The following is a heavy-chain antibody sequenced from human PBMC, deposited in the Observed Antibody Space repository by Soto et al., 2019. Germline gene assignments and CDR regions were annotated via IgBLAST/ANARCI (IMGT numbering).Heavy chain of an antibody. J-gene: IGHJ4*02. V-gene: IGHV4-59*01. CDR2: VYNSGST. Sequence: SETLSLACTVSGGSISSNYWTWIRQPPGKGLEWIGYVYNSGSTNYNPSLKSRVTISEDTSKSQFSLKVNSMTAADTAVYYCARYRREAVAGYTLDNWGQGILVTVSS. D-gene: IGHD6-13*01. CDR3: ARYRREAVAGYTLDN. CDR1: GGSISSNY.